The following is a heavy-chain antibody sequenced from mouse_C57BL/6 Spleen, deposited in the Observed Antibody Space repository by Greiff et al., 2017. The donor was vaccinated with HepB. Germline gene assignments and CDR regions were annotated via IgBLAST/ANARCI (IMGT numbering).Heavy chain of an antibody. D-gene: IGHD2-9*01. V-gene: IGHV7-4*01. CDR2: IRNKANGYTT. J-gene: IGHJ3*01. Sequence: EVKLVESGGGLVQPGASLRLSCAASGFTFTDYYMSWVRQPPGQAPEWLALIRNKANGYTTEYTASVKGRFTISRDNSQNILYLQMNTLRAEDSATYYCGKASVPYYGYPSWFAYWGQGTLVTVSA. CDR3: GKASVPYYGYPSWFAY. CDR1: GFTFTDYY.